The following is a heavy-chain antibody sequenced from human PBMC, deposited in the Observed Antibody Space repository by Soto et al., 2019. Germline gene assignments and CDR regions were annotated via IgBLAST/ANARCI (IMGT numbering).Heavy chain of an antibody. J-gene: IGHJ5*02. CDR1: GFTFSNAW. CDR3: TVVPAANWFDP. V-gene: IGHV3-15*01. CDR2: IKSKTDGGTT. Sequence: GGSLRLSCAASGFTFSNAWMSWVRQAPGKGLEWVGRIKSKTDGGTTDYAAPVKGRLTISRDDSKNTLYLQMNSLKTEDTAVYYCTVVPAANWFDPWGQGTLVTVSS. D-gene: IGHD2-2*01.